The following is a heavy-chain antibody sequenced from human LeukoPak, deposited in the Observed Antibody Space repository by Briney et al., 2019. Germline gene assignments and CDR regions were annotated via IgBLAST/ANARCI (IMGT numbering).Heavy chain of an antibody. CDR1: GFTFSSYA. V-gene: IGHV3-23*01. CDR2: ISGSGGST. J-gene: IGHJ5*02. Sequence: GGSLRLSCAASGFTFSSYAMSWVRQAPGKGLEWVSAISGSGGSTYYADSVKGRFTISRDNSENTLYLQMNSLRAEDTAVYYCAKARVLLGINWFDPWGQGTLVTVSS. CDR3: AKARVLLGINWFDP. D-gene: IGHD3-10*01.